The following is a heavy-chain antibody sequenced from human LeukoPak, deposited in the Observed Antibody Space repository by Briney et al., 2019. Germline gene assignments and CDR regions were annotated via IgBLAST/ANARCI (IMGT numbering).Heavy chain of an antibody. CDR3: ARDLDSSGWYGNDY. D-gene: IGHD6-19*01. V-gene: IGHV1-2*02. Sequence: GASVKVSCKASGYTFTGYYMHWVRQAPGQGLEWMGWINPNSGGTNYAQKFQGRVTMTRDTSISTAYMELSRLRSDDTAVYYCARDLDSSGWYGNDYWGQGTLVTVSS. CDR1: GYTFTGYY. CDR2: INPNSGGT. J-gene: IGHJ4*02.